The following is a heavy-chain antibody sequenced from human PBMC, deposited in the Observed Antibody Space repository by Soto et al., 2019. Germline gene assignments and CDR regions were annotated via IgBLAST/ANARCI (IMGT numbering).Heavy chain of an antibody. CDR2: IWYDGSNK. V-gene: IGHV3-33*01. CDR1: GFTFSSYG. CDR3: ARDKDYYYGMDV. J-gene: IGHJ6*02. Sequence: QVQLVESGGGVVQPGRSLRLSCAASGFTFSSYGMHWVRQAPGKGLEWVAVIWYDGSNKYYADSVKGRFTISRDNSKNTLYLQMNNLRAEDTAVYYCARDKDYYYGMDVWGQGTTVTVSS.